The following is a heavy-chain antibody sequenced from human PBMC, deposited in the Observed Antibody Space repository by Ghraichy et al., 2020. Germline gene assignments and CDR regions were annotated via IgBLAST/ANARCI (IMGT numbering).Heavy chain of an antibody. J-gene: IGHJ4*02. V-gene: IGHV1-18*01. D-gene: IGHD3-22*01. CDR1: GYTFTSYG. CDR2: ISAYNGNT. Sequence: ASVKVSCKASGYTFTSYGISWVRQAPGQGLEWMGWISAYNGNTNYAQKLQGRVTMTTDTSTSTAYMELRSLRSDDTAVYYCARDGMSGKTLYYYDSSGYYPEFDYWGQGTLVTVSS. CDR3: ARDGMSGKTLYYYDSSGYYPEFDY.